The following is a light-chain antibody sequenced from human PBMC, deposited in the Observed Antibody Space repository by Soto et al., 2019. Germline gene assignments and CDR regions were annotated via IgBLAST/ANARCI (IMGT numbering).Light chain of an antibody. J-gene: IGKJ1*01. CDR1: QRVTTSY. Sequence: EIVLTQSPGTLSLSPGERATLSCRASQRVTTSYLAWYQQKPGQAPRLLIYGASSRATGIPGRISGSGSGTDFTLTISRLEPEDFAVYYCQQYGSPPWTFGQGTKVEIK. V-gene: IGKV3-20*01. CDR3: QQYGSPPWT. CDR2: GAS.